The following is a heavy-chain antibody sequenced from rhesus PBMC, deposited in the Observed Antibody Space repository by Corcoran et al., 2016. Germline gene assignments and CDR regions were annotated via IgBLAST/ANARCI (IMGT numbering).Heavy chain of an antibody. CDR1: GGSISSSY. D-gene: IGHD6-13*01. CDR3: ARRRAAGFLYYFDY. V-gene: IGHV4-169*01. Sequence: QLQLQESGPGLVKPSETLSVTCAVSGGSISSSYWSWIRQAPGKGREWIGYIYGSGSSTNYNPSLKSRVTLSVDTSKNQLSLKLSSVTTADTAVYYCARRRAAGFLYYFDYWGQGVLVTVSS. J-gene: IGHJ4*01. CDR2: IYGSGSST.